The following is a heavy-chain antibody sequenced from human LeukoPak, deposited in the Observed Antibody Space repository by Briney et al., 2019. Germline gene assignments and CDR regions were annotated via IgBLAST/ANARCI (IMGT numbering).Heavy chain of an antibody. CDR1: GGSFSGYY. D-gene: IGHD6-19*01. CDR3: ARGYNGKGAVAGVFDY. J-gene: IGHJ4*02. Sequence: SETLSLTCAVYGGSFSGYYWSWIRQPPGKGLEWIGEINHSGSTNYNPSLKSRVTISVDTSKNQFSLKLSSVTAADTAVYYCARGYNGKGAVAGVFDYWGQGTLVTVSS. CDR2: INHSGST. V-gene: IGHV4-34*01.